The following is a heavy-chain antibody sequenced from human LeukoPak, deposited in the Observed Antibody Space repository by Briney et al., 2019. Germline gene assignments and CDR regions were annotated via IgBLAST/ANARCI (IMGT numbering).Heavy chain of an antibody. CDR2: IIPIFGTA. Sequence: SVTVSYKASGGTFNSYAISWVRQAPGQGLEWMVGIIPIFGTANYAQKFQGRVTITADESTSTAYMERRSLRAEDTAVYYCARARQLGLFDYWGQGTLVTVSS. J-gene: IGHJ4*02. V-gene: IGHV1-69*01. D-gene: IGHD1-1*01. CDR1: GGTFNSYA. CDR3: ARARQLGLFDY.